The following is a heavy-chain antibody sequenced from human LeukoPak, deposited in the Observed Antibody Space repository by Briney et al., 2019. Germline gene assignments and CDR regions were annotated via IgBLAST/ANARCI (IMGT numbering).Heavy chain of an antibody. CDR1: GFTFNNYG. Sequence: GGSLRLSCAVSGFTFNNYGMHWVRQAPGKGLEWVAVISYDGSNKYYADSVRGRFTISRDNSKNTLYLQMNSLKVEDTAVYFCARSPSGDYFDHWGQGTLVAVSS. CDR3: ARSPSGDYFDH. V-gene: IGHV3-33*08. D-gene: IGHD2-21*01. J-gene: IGHJ4*02. CDR2: ISYDGSNK.